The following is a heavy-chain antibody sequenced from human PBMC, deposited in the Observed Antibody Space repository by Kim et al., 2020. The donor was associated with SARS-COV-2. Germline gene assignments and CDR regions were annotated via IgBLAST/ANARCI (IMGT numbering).Heavy chain of an antibody. D-gene: IGHD2-21*01. CDR1: GFTFSSYS. CDR2: ISSSSSTI. V-gene: IGHV3-48*02. Sequence: GGSLRLSCAASGFTFSSYSMNWVRQAPGKGLEWVSYISSSSSTIYYADSVKGRFTISRDNAKNSLYLQMNSLRDEDTAVYYCARDRDIVVVIAIFSDIDHVYGMDVWGQGTTVTVSS. CDR3: ARDRDIVVVIAIFSDIDHVYGMDV. J-gene: IGHJ6*02.